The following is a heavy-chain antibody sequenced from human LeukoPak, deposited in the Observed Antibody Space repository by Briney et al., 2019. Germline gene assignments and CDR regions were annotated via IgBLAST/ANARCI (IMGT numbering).Heavy chain of an antibody. CDR1: GGSISSSSYY. CDR2: IYYSGST. J-gene: IGHJ4*02. CDR3: ARGPKYYYDSSGYKTIDY. D-gene: IGHD3-22*01. Sequence: PSETLSLTCTVSGGSISSSSYYWGWIRQPPGKGLEWIGSIYYSGSTYYNPSLKSRVTISVDTSKNQFSLKLSSVTAADTAVYYCARGPKYYYDSSGYKTIDYWGQGTLVTVSS. V-gene: IGHV4-39*07.